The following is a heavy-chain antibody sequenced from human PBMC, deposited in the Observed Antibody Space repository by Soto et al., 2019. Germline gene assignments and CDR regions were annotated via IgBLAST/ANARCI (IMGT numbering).Heavy chain of an antibody. D-gene: IGHD2-2*02. CDR3: ARCKRWFPGYCSRTSCHRGSDY. J-gene: IGHJ4*02. CDR2: INAYNGNT. Sequence: QVQLVQSGAEVKKPGASVKGSCKASGYTFTSYGISWVRQAPGQGLEWMGWINAYNGNTNYAQKLQGRVTLTTDTSTSTAYMEMRSLKSDATAVYYCARCKRWFPGYCSRTSCHRGSDYWGQGTLVTVSS. CDR1: GYTFTSYG. V-gene: IGHV1-18*01.